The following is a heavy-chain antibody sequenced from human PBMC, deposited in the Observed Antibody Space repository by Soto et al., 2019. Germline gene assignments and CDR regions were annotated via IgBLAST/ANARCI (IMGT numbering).Heavy chain of an antibody. J-gene: IGHJ4*02. CDR2: IYYSGST. V-gene: IGHV4-39*01. CDR1: GGSISSSSYY. CDR3: ARSLNPYDYGALIFGY. D-gene: IGHD4-17*01. Sequence: SETLSLTCTVSGGSISSSSYYWGWIRQPPGKGLEWIGSIYYSGSTYYNPSLKSRVTISVDTSKNQFSLKLSSVTAAATAVYYCARSLNPYDYGALIFGYWGQGTLVTVSS.